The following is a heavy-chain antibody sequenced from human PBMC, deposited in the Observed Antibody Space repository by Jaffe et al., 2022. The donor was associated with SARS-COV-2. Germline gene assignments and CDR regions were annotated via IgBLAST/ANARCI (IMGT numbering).Heavy chain of an antibody. CDR3: ARESGSYYPL. Sequence: QVQLQESGPGLVKPSQTLSLTCTVSGGSISSGSYYWSWIRQPAGKGLEWIGRIYTSGSTNYNPSLKSRVTISVDTSKNQFSLKLSSVTAADTAVYYCARESGSYYPLWGQGTLVTVSS. CDR1: GGSISSGSYY. D-gene: IGHD1-26*01. J-gene: IGHJ4*02. CDR2: IYTSGST. V-gene: IGHV4-61*02.